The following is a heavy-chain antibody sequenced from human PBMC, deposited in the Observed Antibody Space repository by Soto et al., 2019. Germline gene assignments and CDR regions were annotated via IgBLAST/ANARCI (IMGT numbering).Heavy chain of an antibody. CDR3: ARISELLWPGALPTGDV. D-gene: IGHD3-10*01. CDR1: GYTFTSYD. CDR2: MNPNSGNT. J-gene: IGHJ6*04. Sequence: ASVKVSCKASGYTFTSYDINWVRQATGQGLEWMGWMNPNSGNTGYAQKFQGRVTMTRNTSISTAYMELSSLRSEDTAVYYCARISELLWPGALPTGDVWGKGTTVTVSS. V-gene: IGHV1-8*01.